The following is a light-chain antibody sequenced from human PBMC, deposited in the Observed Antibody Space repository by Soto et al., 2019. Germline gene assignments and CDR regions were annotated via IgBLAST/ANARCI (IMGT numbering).Light chain of an antibody. CDR3: LQVSSFPRT. J-gene: IGKJ1*01. Sequence: DIQLTQSPSSLSAVVGDRVTITCLASRGIGDRLAWFQQKPGKAPQFLIQAASNLQSGVPSRFSGSGSGTKFILSINSLQPEDIATYYCLQVSSFPRTFGQGTKVDI. V-gene: IGKV1-12*01. CDR1: RGIGDR. CDR2: AAS.